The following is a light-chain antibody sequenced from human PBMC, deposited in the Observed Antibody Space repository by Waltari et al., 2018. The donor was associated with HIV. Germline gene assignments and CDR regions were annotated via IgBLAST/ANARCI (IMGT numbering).Light chain of an antibody. CDR3: NSRDSSGDHLK. CDR2: CKN. V-gene: IGLV3-19*01. Sequence: SSELTQDPAVSVAVGQTVRITCQGDSLRTYYASWYQQKPGQAPVLVLYCKNVRPSGIPDRFSGSNSGNTASLTITGAQAEDEGDYYCNSRDSSGDHLKFGGGTKLTVL. CDR1: SLRTYY. J-gene: IGLJ2*01.